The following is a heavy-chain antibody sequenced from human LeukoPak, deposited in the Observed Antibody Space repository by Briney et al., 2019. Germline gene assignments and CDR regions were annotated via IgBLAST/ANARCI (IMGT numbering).Heavy chain of an antibody. J-gene: IGHJ4*02. V-gene: IGHV3-30*18. Sequence: GGSLRLSCAASGFTFSSYGMHWVRQAPGKGLEWVAVISYDGSNTYYADSVKGRFTISTDNSKNMLYLKMNSLRAEDTAVYYCAKPYYYGSRSYMDYWGQGTLVTVSS. D-gene: IGHD3-10*01. CDR2: ISYDGSNT. CDR1: GFTFSSYG. CDR3: AKPYYYGSRSYMDY.